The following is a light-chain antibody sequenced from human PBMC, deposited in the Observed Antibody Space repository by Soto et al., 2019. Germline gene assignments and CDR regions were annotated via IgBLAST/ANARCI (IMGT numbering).Light chain of an antibody. CDR3: ATWDDSVNGWV. Sequence: QSALTQPPSASGSPGQSVTISCTGTSNDVGAYNFISWYQQHPGKAPKLMIYEVNKRPSGVPDRFSGSKSGNTASLTVSGLQAEDEADYYCATWDDSVNGWVFGGGTKLTVL. J-gene: IGLJ3*02. V-gene: IGLV2-8*01. CDR1: SNDVGAYNF. CDR2: EVN.